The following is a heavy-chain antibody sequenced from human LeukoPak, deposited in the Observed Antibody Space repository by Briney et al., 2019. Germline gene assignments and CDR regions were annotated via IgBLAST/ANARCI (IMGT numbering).Heavy chain of an antibody. CDR3: AREVGSSWYYFDY. CDR2: ISSSGGST. J-gene: IGHJ4*02. V-gene: IGHV3-64*01. Sequence: PGGSLRLSCAASGFTFSSYAMHWVRQAPGKGLEYVSAISSSGGSTYYANSVKGRFTISRDNSKNTLYLQMGSLRAEDMAVYYCAREVGSSWYYFDYWGQGTLVTVSS. D-gene: IGHD6-13*01. CDR1: GFTFSSYA.